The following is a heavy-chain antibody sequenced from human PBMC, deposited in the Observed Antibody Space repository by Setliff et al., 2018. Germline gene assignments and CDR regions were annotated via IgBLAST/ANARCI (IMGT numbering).Heavy chain of an antibody. J-gene: IGHJ1*01. Sequence: PSETLSLTCSVSGGSISPYYWIWIRQSPGKGLEWIGYIFYSGSARYNPSLESRVTMSVDMSKNQITLKLTSVTAAATAVYYCARQDRFYDRSVFVEYFQHWGQGALVTGSS. CDR2: IFYSGSA. D-gene: IGHD3-22*01. V-gene: IGHV4-59*08. CDR1: GGSISPYY. CDR3: ARQDRFYDRSVFVEYFQH.